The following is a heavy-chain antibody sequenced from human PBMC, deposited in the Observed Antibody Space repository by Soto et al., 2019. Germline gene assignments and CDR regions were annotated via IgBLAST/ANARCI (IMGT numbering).Heavy chain of an antibody. V-gene: IGHV5-51*01. Sequence: GESLKISCQGSGYTFSTYWIAWVRQMPGKGLEWMGIIYPGDSDTKYSPAFQGQVTMSADKSMNTAYLQWSSLKASDTVMYYCARKFAPEFFDSWGQGTLVTVSS. CDR3: ARKFAPEFFDS. J-gene: IGHJ4*02. CDR1: GYTFSTYW. D-gene: IGHD3-10*01. CDR2: IYPGDSDT.